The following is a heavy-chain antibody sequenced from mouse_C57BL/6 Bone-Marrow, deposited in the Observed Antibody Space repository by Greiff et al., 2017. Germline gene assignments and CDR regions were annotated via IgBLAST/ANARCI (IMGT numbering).Heavy chain of an antibody. CDR2: IYPRSGNT. V-gene: IGHV1-81*01. Sequence: VQLQESGAELARPGASVKLSCKASGYTFTSYGISWVKQRTGQGLEWIGEIYPRSGNTYYNEKFKGKATLTADKSSSTAYMELRSLTSEDSAVYFCASQLGFAYWGQGTLVTVSA. CDR1: GYTFTSYG. D-gene: IGHD4-1*02. CDR3: ASQLGFAY. J-gene: IGHJ3*01.